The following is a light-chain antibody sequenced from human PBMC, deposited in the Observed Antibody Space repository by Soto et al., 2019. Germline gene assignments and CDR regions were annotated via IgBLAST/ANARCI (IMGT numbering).Light chain of an antibody. CDR1: QSVSSY. Sequence: EIVLPQSPGTLSLSPGERATLSCRVSQSVSSYLAWYQQKPGQAPRLLIYDASNRATGIPARFSGSGSGTDFTLTISSLEPEDFAVYYCQQRSNWPPFSFGGGTKVDI. V-gene: IGKV3-11*01. CDR2: DAS. J-gene: IGKJ4*01. CDR3: QQRSNWPPFS.